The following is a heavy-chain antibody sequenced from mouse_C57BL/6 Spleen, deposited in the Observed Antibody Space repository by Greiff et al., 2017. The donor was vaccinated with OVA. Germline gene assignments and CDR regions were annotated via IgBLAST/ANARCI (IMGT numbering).Heavy chain of an antibody. CDR1: GFTFRDAW. V-gene: IGHV6-6*01. CDR3: TRTSNYYFDY. J-gene: IGHJ2*01. D-gene: IGHD2-5*01. CDR2: IRNKANNHAT. Sequence: EVMLVESGGGLVQPGGSMKLSCAASGFTFRDAWMDWVRQSPEKGLEWVAEIRNKANNHATYYAESVKGRFTISRDDSKSSVYLQMNSLRAEDTGIYYCTRTSNYYFDYWGQGTTLTVSS.